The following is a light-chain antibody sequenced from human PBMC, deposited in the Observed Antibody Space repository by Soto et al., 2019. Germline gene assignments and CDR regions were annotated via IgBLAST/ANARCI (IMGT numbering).Light chain of an antibody. V-gene: IGLV3-1*01. CDR3: QAWDSSAWV. J-gene: IGLJ3*02. Sequence: SYELTQPPSVSVSPGQTASITCSGDKLGDKYPYWYQQKPGQSPVLVIYQDSKRHSGIPERFSGSNSGNTATLTISGTQAMDEADYYCQAWDSSAWVFGGGTKVTVL. CDR2: QDS. CDR1: KLGDKY.